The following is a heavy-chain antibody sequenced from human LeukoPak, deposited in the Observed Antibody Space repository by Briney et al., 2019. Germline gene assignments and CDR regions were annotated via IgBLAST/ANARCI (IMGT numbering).Heavy chain of an antibody. J-gene: IGHJ5*01. CDR3: ATVCRCAGFGEGANWFDS. V-gene: IGHV3-7*01. D-gene: IGHD3-10*01. Sequence: PGGSLRLSCTVSGFTVSSNSMSWVRQAPGKGLEWVANIKQDESEKYYVDSVKGRFTISRDNAKNSLYLQMNSLRAEDTAVYYCATVCRCAGFGEGANWFDSWGQGTLVTVSS. CDR2: IKQDESEK. CDR1: GFTVSSNS.